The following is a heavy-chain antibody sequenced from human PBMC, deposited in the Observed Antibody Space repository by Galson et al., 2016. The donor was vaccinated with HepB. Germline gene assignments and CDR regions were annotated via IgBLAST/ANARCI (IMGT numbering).Heavy chain of an antibody. CDR3: ARGGGSYSF. CDR1: GMSFSSSG. J-gene: IGHJ4*02. V-gene: IGHV3-30*03. D-gene: IGHD1-26*01. Sequence: SLRLSCAASGMSFSSSGMHWVRQAPGKGLEWVAVISYDGHQKYYVDPVKGRFIISRDNAKNSLYLQMDNLRGDDTAVYHCARGGGSYSFWGLGTLVIVSS. CDR2: ISYDGHQK.